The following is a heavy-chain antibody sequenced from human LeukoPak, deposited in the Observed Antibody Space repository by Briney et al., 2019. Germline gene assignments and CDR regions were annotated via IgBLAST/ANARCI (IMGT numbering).Heavy chain of an antibody. Sequence: ASVKVSCKASGYTFTSYYMHWVRQAPGQGLEWMGIINPSGGSTSYAQKFQGRVTMTRDTSTSTVYMELSSLRSEDTAVYYCARDFLQTYYYDSSGCLPDYWGQGTLVTVSS. CDR1: GYTFTSYY. CDR3: ARDFLQTYYYDSSGCLPDY. D-gene: IGHD3-22*01. J-gene: IGHJ4*02. CDR2: INPSGGST. V-gene: IGHV1-46*01.